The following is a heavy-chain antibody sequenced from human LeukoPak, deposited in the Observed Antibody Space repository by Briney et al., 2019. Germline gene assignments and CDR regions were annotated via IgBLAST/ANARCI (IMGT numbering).Heavy chain of an antibody. CDR3: ARSGYGDYVFGSFDS. Sequence: SETLSLTCTVSGGSITTEGDSWSWIRQPPGKGPGWIGYVYYTGITYYSPSLKSRVTMSVDASKNQFSLILTSVTAADTAVYYCARSGYGDYVFGSFDSWGQGTLVSVSS. J-gene: IGHJ4*02. CDR1: GGSITTEGDS. D-gene: IGHD4-17*01. V-gene: IGHV4-30-4*07. CDR2: VYYTGIT.